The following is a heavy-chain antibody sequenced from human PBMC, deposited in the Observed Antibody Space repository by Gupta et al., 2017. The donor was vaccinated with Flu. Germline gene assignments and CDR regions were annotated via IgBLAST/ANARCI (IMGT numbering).Heavy chain of an antibody. CDR3: ARRGRAARLTYFDY. Sequence: QLQLQESGPGLVRPSETLSLTCIVSGGSISTSSYYWGWIRQPPGKGLEWIGDVYYRGSAYYNPSLKSRVSMSVDTSKNQFSLSLNSVTAADTAVYYCARRGRAARLTYFDYWGQGILVTVSS. V-gene: IGHV4-39*01. CDR1: GGSISTSSYY. CDR2: VYYRGSA. D-gene: IGHD3-16*01. J-gene: IGHJ4*02.